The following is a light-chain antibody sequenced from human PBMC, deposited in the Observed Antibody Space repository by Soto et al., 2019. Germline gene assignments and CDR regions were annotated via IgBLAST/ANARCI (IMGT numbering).Light chain of an antibody. CDR1: QSISSW. CDR2: DAS. J-gene: IGKJ4*01. CDR3: QQYNSSPLT. V-gene: IGKV1-5*01. Sequence: DIQMTQSPSTLSASVGDRVTITCRASQSISSWLAWYQRKPGKAPKLLIYDASSLESGVPSRFSGSGSGTEFTLTISSLQPDDFATYYCQQYNSSPLTFGGGTKVEIK.